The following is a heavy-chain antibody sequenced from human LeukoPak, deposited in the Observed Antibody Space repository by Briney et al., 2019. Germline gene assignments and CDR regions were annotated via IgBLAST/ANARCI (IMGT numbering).Heavy chain of an antibody. CDR3: EKDLGSTGYLAY. V-gene: IGHV3-30*18. CDR2: ISYDGTDK. Sequence: GGSLRLSCAASGFTFSTFGIHWVRQAPGKGLEWVAVISYDGTDKYYADSVKGRFTISRDNSKNTLYLQMNSLRAEDTAVYYCEKDLGSTGYLAYWGQGTLVTVSS. J-gene: IGHJ4*02. D-gene: IGHD3-22*01. CDR1: GFTFSTFG.